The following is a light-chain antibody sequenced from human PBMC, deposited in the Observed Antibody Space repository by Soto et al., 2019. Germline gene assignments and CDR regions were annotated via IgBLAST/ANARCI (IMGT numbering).Light chain of an antibody. V-gene: IGKV1-5*01. Sequence: DLQMTQSPSTLSASVGDRLTITCRSRQRIRSWLARDQQKPGKPPKLLIYDASSLESGVPSRFSGSGSGTDVSITITSLQPDDSATYYCQQYKSYYQWTFGQRTKVDIK. J-gene: IGKJ1*01. CDR1: QRIRSW. CDR3: QQYKSYYQWT. CDR2: DAS.